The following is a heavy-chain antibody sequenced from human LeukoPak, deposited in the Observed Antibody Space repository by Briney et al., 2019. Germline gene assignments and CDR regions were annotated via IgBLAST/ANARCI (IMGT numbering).Heavy chain of an antibody. CDR2: INTDGRDT. CDR1: GFTYSVYA. V-gene: IGHV3-64*01. CDR3: ARESGVTASPYTGTHSDL. J-gene: IGHJ5*02. Sequence: VGSLRLSCAASGFTYSVYALHWVRQAPGKXLEDVSAINTDGRDTYYASSVEGRFTISRDNTRNTVWLQMDSLRPEDTAVYYCARESGVTASPYTGTHSDLWGRGTLVTVSS. D-gene: IGHD1-26*01.